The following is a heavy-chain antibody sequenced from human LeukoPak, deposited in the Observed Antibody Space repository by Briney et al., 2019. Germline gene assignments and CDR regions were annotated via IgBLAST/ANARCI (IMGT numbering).Heavy chain of an antibody. CDR2: ISTYDGNA. D-gene: IGHD6-13*01. J-gene: IGHJ5*02. V-gene: IGHV1-18*01. CDR3: ARGPAAAGTSRGFNWFDP. CDR1: GYTFTNYG. Sequence: ASVKVSCKASGYTFTNYGISWVRQAPGQGLEWMGWISTYDGNANFAQKFQGRVTITADESTSTAYMELSSLRSEDTAVYYCARGPAAAGTSRGFNWFDPWGQGTLVTVSS.